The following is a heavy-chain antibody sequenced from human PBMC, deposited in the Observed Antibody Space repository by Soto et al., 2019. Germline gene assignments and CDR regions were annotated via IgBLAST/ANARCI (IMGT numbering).Heavy chain of an antibody. J-gene: IGHJ4*02. CDR1: GGSISSYY. Sequence: SETLSLTCTVSGGSISSYYWSWIRQPPGKGLEWIGYIYYSGSTNYNPSLKSRVTISVDTSKNQFSLKLSSVTAADTAVYYCTREGSYYDSSGIRVLDYWGQGTLVTVSS. CDR3: TREGSYYDSSGIRVLDY. CDR2: IYYSGST. V-gene: IGHV4-59*01. D-gene: IGHD3-22*01.